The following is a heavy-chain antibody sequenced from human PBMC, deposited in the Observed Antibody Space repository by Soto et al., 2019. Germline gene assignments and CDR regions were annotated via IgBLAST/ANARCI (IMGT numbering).Heavy chain of an antibody. CDR2: ISGSGGST. J-gene: IGHJ2*01. V-gene: IGHV3-23*01. CDR1: GFTFSSYA. CDR3: AKVGEGCSGGSCYDNWYFDL. D-gene: IGHD2-15*01. Sequence: GGSLRLSCAASGFTFSSYAMSWVRQAPGKGLEWVSAISGSGGSTYYADSVKGRFTISRDNSKNTLYLQMNSLRAEDTAVYYCAKVGEGCSGGSCYDNWYFDLWGRGTLVTSPQ.